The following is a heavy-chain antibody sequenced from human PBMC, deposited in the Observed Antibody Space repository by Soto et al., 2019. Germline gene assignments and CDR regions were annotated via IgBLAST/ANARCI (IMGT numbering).Heavy chain of an antibody. J-gene: IGHJ6*02. CDR2: IYHTGNT. Sequence: SETLSLTCTVSGASISSSHYWAWVRQTPGKGLEWIGEIYHTGNTNYNPSLKSRVTLSLDKSKNQFSLRLNSVTAADTAVFYCARYPMNDYYRGMDVWGQGTTVTVSS. V-gene: IGHV4-4*02. CDR3: ARYPMNDYYRGMDV. D-gene: IGHD1-1*01. CDR1: GASISSSHY.